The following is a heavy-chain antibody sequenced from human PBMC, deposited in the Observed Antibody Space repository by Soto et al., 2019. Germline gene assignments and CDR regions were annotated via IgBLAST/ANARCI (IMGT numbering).Heavy chain of an antibody. CDR3: TTELTTVLTIWN. CDR1: GFSFRNAW. Sequence: EVQLVESGGDLVKPGGSLRLSCAASGFSFRNAWMHWVRQTPGKGLEWVGRIKTGDYGAPTDYAAPVKGRFTISRDDSINTVYLQMNSLKTEDTAVYYCTTELTTVLTIWNWGQGTLVTVSS. J-gene: IGHJ4*02. CDR2: IKTGDYGAPT. D-gene: IGHD4-4*01. V-gene: IGHV3-15*07.